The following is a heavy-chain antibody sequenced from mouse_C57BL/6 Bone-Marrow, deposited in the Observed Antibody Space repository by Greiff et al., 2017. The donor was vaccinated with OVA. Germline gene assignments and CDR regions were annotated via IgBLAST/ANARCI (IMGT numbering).Heavy chain of an antibody. D-gene: IGHD2-12*01. J-gene: IGHJ2*01. CDR1: FSLSTSGMGL. Sequence: QVTLKESGPGILQPSQTLSLACTFSGFSLSTSGMGLSWLRPPSGKALVWLASIWNNDNYYNPSLKSRLTISKETSNYQVFLKLTSVDTADSATYSAAWREEPLRLQYYFGYWGQGTTPTVSA. V-gene: IGHV8-2*01. CDR3: WREEPLRLQYYFGY. CDR2: WNNDNY.